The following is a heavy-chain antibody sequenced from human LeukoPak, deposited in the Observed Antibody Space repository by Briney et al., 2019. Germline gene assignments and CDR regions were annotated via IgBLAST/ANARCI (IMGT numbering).Heavy chain of an antibody. CDR3: ARIYYYYYYMDV. J-gene: IGHJ6*03. CDR2: IYYRRST. V-gene: IGHV4-39*07. Sequence: SETLSLTCTVSGGSISSSSYYWGWIRQPPGKGLEWIGSIYYRRSTYLNPSLKGRVTISVDTSKNQFSLKLSSVTAADTAVYYCARIYYYYYYMDVWGKGTTVTISS. CDR1: GGSISSSSYY.